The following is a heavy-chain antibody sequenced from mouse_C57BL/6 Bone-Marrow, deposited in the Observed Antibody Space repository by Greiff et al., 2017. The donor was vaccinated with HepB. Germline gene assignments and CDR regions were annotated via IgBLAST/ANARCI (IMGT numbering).Heavy chain of an antibody. Sequence: EVKLMESGAELVRPGASVKLSCTASGFNIKDDYMHWVKQRPEQGLEWIGWIDPENGDTEYASKFQGKATITADTSSNTAYLQLSSLTSEDTAVYYCTFYGNYPYFDYWAKAPLSQSPQ. CDR2: IDPENGDT. D-gene: IGHD2-1*01. V-gene: IGHV14-4*01. CDR3: TFYGNYPYFDY. J-gene: IGHJ2*01. CDR1: GFNIKDDY.